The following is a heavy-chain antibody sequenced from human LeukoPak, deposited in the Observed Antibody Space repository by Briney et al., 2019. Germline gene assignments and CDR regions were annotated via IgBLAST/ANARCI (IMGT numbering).Heavy chain of an antibody. CDR1: GFTFSSYG. D-gene: IGHD3-10*01. CDR2: ISYDGSNK. V-gene: IGHV3-30*18. Sequence: GGSLRLSCAASGFTFSSYGMHWVRQAPGKGLEWVAVISYDGSNKYYVDSVKGRFTISRDNSKNTLYLQMNSLRAEDTAVYYCAKGTSSFYFDYWGQGTLVTVSS. CDR3: AKGTSSFYFDY. J-gene: IGHJ4*02.